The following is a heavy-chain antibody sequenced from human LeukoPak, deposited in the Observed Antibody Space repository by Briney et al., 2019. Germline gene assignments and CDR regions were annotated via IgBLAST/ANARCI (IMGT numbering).Heavy chain of an antibody. CDR2: IYHSGST. V-gene: IGHV4-38-2*02. J-gene: IGHJ6*02. CDR1: GYSISSGYY. Sequence: SETLSLTCTVSGYSISSGYYWGWIRQPPGNGLEWIGSIYHSGSTYYNPSLKSRVTISVDTSKNQFSLKLSSVTAADTAVYYCARSTVTNYYYGMDVWGQGTTVTVSS. CDR3: ARSTVTNYYYGMDV. D-gene: IGHD4-17*01.